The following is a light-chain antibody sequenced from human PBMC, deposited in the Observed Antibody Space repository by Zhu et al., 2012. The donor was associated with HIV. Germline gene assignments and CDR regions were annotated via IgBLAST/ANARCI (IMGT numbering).Light chain of an antibody. J-gene: IGKJ1*01. Sequence: EIVLTQSPGTLSLSPGESATLSCRASESVSSSFLAWYQQKPGQAPRLLIYGTSTRAIGIPDRFSGSGSGTDFSLTITSLEPEDFAVYYCQQYNNWPSTFGQGTKVEIK. CDR1: ESVSSSF. V-gene: IGKV3-20*01. CDR3: QQYNNWPST. CDR2: GTS.